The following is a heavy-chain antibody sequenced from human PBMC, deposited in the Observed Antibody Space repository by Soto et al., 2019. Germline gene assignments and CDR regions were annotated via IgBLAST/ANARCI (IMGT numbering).Heavy chain of an antibody. Sequence: EVQLLESGGGLVQPGGSLRLSCAASGFTFSSYAMSWFRQAPGKGLEWVSAISGSGGSTYYADSVKGRFTISRDNSKNTLYLQMNSLRAEDTAVYYCAKEGPGYYDFWSGSQPGYYYGMDVWGQGTTVTVSS. CDR1: GFTFSSYA. J-gene: IGHJ6*02. V-gene: IGHV3-23*01. CDR3: AKEGPGYYDFWSGSQPGYYYGMDV. D-gene: IGHD3-3*01. CDR2: ISGSGGST.